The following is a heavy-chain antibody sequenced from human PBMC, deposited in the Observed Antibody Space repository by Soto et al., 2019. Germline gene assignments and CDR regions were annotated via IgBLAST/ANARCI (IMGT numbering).Heavy chain of an antibody. CDR2: ISAYNGNT. D-gene: IGHD4-17*01. J-gene: IGHJ4*02. CDR3: AREWRIGDYQWVFDY. V-gene: IGHV1-18*01. Sequence: QVPLVQSGAEVKKPGASVKVSCKASGYTFTSYGISWVRQAPGQGLEWMGWISAYNGNTNYAQKLQGRVTMTTDTSTSTAYMELRSLSSDDTAVYYCAREWRIGDYQWVFDYRGQGTLVTVSS. CDR1: GYTFTSYG.